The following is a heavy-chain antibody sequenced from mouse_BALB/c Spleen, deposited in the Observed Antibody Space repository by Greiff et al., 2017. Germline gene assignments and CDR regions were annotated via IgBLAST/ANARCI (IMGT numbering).Heavy chain of an antibody. Sequence: QVQLQQSGPELVKPGASVRISCKASGYTFTSYYIHWVKQRPGQGLEWIGWIYPGNVNTKYNEKFKGKATLTADKSSSTAYMQLSSLTSEDSAVYFCARWYYAMDYWGQGTSVTVSS. CDR1: GYTFTSYY. CDR3: ARWYYAMDY. J-gene: IGHJ4*01. V-gene: IGHV1S56*01. CDR2: IYPGNVNT.